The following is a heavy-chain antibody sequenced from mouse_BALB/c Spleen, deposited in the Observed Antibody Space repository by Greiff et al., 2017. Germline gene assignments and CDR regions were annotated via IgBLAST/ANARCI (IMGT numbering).Heavy chain of an antibody. V-gene: IGHV1S126*01. Sequence: QVQLQQSGPQLVRPGASVKISCKASGYSFTSYWMHWVKQRPGQGLEWIGMIDPSDSETRLNQKFKDKATLTVDKSSSTAYMQLSSPTSEDSAVYYCARGGANWEEAYWGQGTLVTVSA. CDR1: GYSFTSYW. D-gene: IGHD4-1*01. CDR2: IDPSDSET. CDR3: ARGGANWEEAY. J-gene: IGHJ3*01.